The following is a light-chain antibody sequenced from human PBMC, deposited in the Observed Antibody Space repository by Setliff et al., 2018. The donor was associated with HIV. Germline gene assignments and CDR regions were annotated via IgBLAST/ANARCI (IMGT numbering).Light chain of an antibody. V-gene: IGLV2-8*01. CDR2: EVS. CDR1: SSDAGGYKY. CDR3: TSYTGSNNFGV. J-gene: IGLJ1*01. Sequence: SVLTQPPSASGSPGQSVTISCTGTSSDAGGYKYVSWYQRHPGKAPKLMIYEVSKRPSGVPDRFSGSKSGNTASLTVSGLQAEDEADYYCTSYTGSNNFGVFGTGTKVTVL.